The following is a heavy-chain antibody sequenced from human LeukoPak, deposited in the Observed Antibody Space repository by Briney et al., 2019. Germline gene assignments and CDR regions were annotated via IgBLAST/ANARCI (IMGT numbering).Heavy chain of an antibody. V-gene: IGHV4-30-4*07. CDR3: ARGPKGLDY. CDR1: GGSISSGGYS. CDR2: IYYSGST. J-gene: IGHJ4*02. Sequence: SETLSLTCAVSGGSISSGGYSWSWIRQPPGKGLEWIGYIYYSGSTNYNPSLKSRVTISVDTSKNQFSLKLSSVTAADTAVYYCARGPKGLDYWGQGTLVTVSS.